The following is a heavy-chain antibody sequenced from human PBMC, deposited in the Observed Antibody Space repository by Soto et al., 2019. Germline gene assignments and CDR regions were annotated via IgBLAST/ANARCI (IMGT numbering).Heavy chain of an antibody. V-gene: IGHV1-69*01. CDR1: GGTFSSYA. D-gene: IGHD3-9*01. Sequence: SVRVSCKPSGGTFSSYAISWVRQAPGQGLEWMGGIIPIFGTAHYAEKFQGRVTISADESTSTAYMELSSLRSEDTAVYYCPREQPTYYDITGDAFDIWCQWTMVT. J-gene: IGHJ3*02. CDR2: IIPIFGTA. CDR3: PREQPTYYDITGDAFDI.